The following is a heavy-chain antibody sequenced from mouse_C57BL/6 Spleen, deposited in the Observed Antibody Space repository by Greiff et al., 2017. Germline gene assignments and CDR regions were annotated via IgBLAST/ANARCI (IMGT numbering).Heavy chain of an antibody. D-gene: IGHD4-1*01. CDR2: IDPETGGT. J-gene: IGHJ2*01. CDR3: DWGFDD. V-gene: IGHV1-15*01. Sequence: QVQLQQSGAELVRPGASVTLSCKASGYTFTDYEMHWVKQTPVHGLEWIGAIDPETGGTAYNQKFKGKAILTAAKSSSTAYMELRSLTSEDSAVYYCDWGFDDWCQGTTLTVSS. CDR1: GYTFTDYE.